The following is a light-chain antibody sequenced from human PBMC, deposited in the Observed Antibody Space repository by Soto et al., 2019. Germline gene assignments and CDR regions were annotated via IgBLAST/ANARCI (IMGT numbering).Light chain of an antibody. CDR1: QSVCSN. J-gene: IGKJ3*01. CDR2: GAS. CDR3: KHYSSWPT. Sequence: EIVTTHSPSTLSVAPGEGATLSCRTSQSVCSNLAWYQQKPGQAPRLLIYGASPRATGLPARFSGSGSGTEFTLTLGSLQSEDSALYNCKHYSSWPTLGPGTKVDIK. V-gene: IGKV3-15*01.